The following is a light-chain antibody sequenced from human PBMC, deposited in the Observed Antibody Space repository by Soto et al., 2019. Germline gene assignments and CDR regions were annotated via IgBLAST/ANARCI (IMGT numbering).Light chain of an antibody. CDR3: CSYVGSSTWV. CDR1: SSDAGSYNL. Sequence: QSVLTQPASVSGSPGQSITISCTGSSSDAGSYNLVSWYQQHPGKAPKLMIYEGSKRPSGVSNRFSGSKSGNTASLTISGLQAEDEADYYCCSYVGSSTWVFGGGTKVTVL. J-gene: IGLJ3*02. CDR2: EGS. V-gene: IGLV2-23*01.